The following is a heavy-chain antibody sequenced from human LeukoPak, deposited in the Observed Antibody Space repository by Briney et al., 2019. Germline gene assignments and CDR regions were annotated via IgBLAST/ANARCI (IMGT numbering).Heavy chain of an antibody. Sequence: GGSLKLSCAASGFTFSGCAMHWVRQASEKGLEWVGRIRSKANSYATAYAASVKGRFTISRDDSKNTAYLQMNSLKTEDTAVYYCTRQPNYWGQGTLVTVSS. CDR3: TRQPNY. V-gene: IGHV3-73*01. CDR1: GFTFSGCA. CDR2: IRSKANSYAT. J-gene: IGHJ4*02.